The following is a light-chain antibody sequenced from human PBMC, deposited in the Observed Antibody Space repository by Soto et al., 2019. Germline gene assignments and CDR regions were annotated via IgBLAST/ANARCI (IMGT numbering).Light chain of an antibody. CDR2: EVS. J-gene: IGLJ1*01. Sequence: QSALTQPASVSGPPGQSITISCTGTSSDVGGYNYVSWYQQHPGKAPKLMIYEVSNRPLGVSNRFSGSKSGNTASLTISGLQAEDEADYDGSSYTSSSTYVFGTGTKVTVL. CDR3: SSYTSSSTYV. CDR1: SSDVGGYNY. V-gene: IGLV2-14*01.